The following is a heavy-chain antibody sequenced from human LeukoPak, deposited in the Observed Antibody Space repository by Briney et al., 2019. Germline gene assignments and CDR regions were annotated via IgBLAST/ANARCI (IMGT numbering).Heavy chain of an antibody. CDR2: IYYSGNT. J-gene: IGHJ4*02. V-gene: IGHV4-59*12. Sequence: SETLSLVCTVSGGSISSYYWSWIRQPPGKGLEWIGYIYYSGNTNYNPSLKSRVTMSVDTSKKQFSLKLNSVTAADTAVYYCARGDYYDYGYFDYWGQGTLVTVS. CDR3: ARGDYYDYGYFDY. CDR1: GGSISSYY. D-gene: IGHD5-12*01.